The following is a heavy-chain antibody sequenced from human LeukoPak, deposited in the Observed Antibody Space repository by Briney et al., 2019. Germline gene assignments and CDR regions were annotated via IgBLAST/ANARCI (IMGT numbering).Heavy chain of an antibody. CDR1: GFTFSNYA. CDR2: ISYDGSNK. D-gene: IGHD5-24*01. J-gene: IGHJ4*02. Sequence: GGSLRLSCAASGFTFSNYAMHWVRQAPGKGLEWVTFISYDGSNKHYAESVQGRFTISRDNSKNTLYLQMNSLRPEDTAVYYCARARFGYNRGPFDYWGQGILVTVSS. CDR3: ARARFGYNRGPFDY. V-gene: IGHV3-30-3*01.